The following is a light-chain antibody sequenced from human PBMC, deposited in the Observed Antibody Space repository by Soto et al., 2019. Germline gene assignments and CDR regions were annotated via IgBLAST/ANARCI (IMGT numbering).Light chain of an antibody. CDR1: SSDIGSYKF. V-gene: IGLV2-23*01. CDR2: EGS. J-gene: IGLJ2*01. CDR3: CSHAGDHVV. Sequence: QSVLTQPASVSGSPGQSITISCTGTSSDIGSYKFVSWYQQHAGKAPKLMTYEGSKRPSGVSDRFSASKSGNTASLTISGLQDDAEADYYCCSHAGDHVVFGGGTKLTVL.